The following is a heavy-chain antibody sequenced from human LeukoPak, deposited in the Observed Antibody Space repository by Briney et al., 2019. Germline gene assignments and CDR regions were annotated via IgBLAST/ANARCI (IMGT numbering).Heavy chain of an antibody. V-gene: IGHV4-34*01. CDR2: INHSGST. D-gene: IGHD2-2*01. Sequence: SETLSLTCVVYGGSFSGYYWSWIRQPPGKGLEWIGEINHSGSTNYNPSLKSRVTISVDTSKNQFSLKLSSVTAADTAVYYCARGRYCSSTSCLKWFDPWGQGTLVTVSS. CDR1: GGSFSGYY. J-gene: IGHJ5*02. CDR3: ARGRYCSSTSCLKWFDP.